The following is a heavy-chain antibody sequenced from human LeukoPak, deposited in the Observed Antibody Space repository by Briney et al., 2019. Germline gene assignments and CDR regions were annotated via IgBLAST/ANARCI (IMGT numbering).Heavy chain of an antibody. J-gene: IGHJ4*02. CDR1: GFTFSSYE. CDR3: ARLGSQFDY. D-gene: IGHD3-10*01. CDR2: ISSSGSTT. Sequence: GGSLRLSCAASGFTFSSYEMNWVRQAPGKGLEWVSYISSSGSTTYYADSVKGRLTISRDNAKNSLYLQMSSLRAEDTAVYYCARLGSQFDYWGQGTLVTVSS. V-gene: IGHV3-48*03.